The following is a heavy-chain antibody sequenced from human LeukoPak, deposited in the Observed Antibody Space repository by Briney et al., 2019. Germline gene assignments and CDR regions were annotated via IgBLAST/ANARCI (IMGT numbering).Heavy chain of an antibody. CDR3: ARVRYDYVWGSRAFDY. CDR2: ICHSGST. J-gene: IGHJ4*02. V-gene: IGHV4-38-2*02. CDR1: GYSISSGYY. D-gene: IGHD3-16*01. Sequence: SETLSLTCTVSGYSISSGYYWGWIRQPPGKGLEWIGSICHSGSTYYNPSLKSRVTISVDTSKNQFSLKLSSVTAADTAVYYCARVRYDYVWGSRAFDYWGQGTLVTVSS.